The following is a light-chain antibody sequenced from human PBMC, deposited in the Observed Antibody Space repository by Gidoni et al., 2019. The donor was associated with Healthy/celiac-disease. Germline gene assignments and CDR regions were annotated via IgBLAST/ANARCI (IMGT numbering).Light chain of an antibody. CDR2: DAS. V-gene: IGKV3-11*01. CDR3: QQRSNWPPLT. Sequence: IVFTQSPASLSVSPGETATLSCRASQIVSSYLAWYQQKPGQAARILIYDASNRATGIPARFSGSGSGTDVTLTISSIEHEDFAVYYCQQRSNWPPLTFGGGTKVEIK. CDR1: QIVSSY. J-gene: IGKJ4*01.